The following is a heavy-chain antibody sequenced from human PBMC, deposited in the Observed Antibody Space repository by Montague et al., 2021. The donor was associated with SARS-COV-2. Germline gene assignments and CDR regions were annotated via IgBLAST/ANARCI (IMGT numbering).Heavy chain of an antibody. J-gene: IGHJ5*02. V-gene: IGHV4-59*08. CDR2: IYYSGST. CDR3: ARHTPGGGVLP. D-gene: IGHD2-8*02. CDR1: GGSISSYY. Sequence: SETLSLTCTVSGGSISSYYWSWIRQPPGKGLEWIGYIYYSGSTNYNPSLKSRVTISVDTSKNQFSLKLSSVTAADTAVYYCARHTPGGGVLPWGQGTLVTVSS.